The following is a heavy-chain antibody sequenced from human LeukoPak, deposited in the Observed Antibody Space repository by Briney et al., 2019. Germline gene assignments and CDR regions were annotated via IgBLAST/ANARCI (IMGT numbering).Heavy chain of an antibody. D-gene: IGHD1-26*01. J-gene: IGHJ3*02. V-gene: IGHV4-34*01. CDR3: ARVRSGSYYYLRAFDI. CDR1: GGSFSGYY. CDR2: INHSGST. Sequence: PSETLSLTCAVYGGSFSGYYWSWIRQPPGKGPEWIGEINHSGSTNYNPSLKSRVTISVDTSKNQFSLKLSSVTAADTAVYYCARVRSGSYYYLRAFDIWGQGTMVTVSS.